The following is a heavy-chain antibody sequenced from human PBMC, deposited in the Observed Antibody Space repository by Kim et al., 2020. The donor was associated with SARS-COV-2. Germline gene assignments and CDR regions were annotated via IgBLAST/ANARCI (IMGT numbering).Heavy chain of an antibody. D-gene: IGHD3-16*01. CDR1: GYSFTNYY. Sequence: GESLKISCKGSGYSFTNYYLAWVRQEPGKGLEWMGIIYPGDFDVRYSPSFQGQITISADESISTAYLQWSSLKASDTAMYYCARRGMSINAMDVWGQGTTVTVS. CDR3: ARRGMSINAMDV. J-gene: IGHJ6*02. CDR2: IYPGDFDV. V-gene: IGHV5-51*01.